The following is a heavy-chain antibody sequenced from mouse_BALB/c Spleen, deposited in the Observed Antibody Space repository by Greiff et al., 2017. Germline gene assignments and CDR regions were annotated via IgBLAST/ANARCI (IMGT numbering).Heavy chain of an antibody. CDR3: ARSEDYDAWFAY. J-gene: IGHJ3*01. CDR1: GYTFTDYN. D-gene: IGHD2-4*01. CDR2: INPNNGGT. V-gene: IGHV1-18*01. Sequence: VQLQQSGPELVKPGASVKIPCKASGYTFTDYNMDWVKQSHGKSLEWIGDINPNNGGTIYNQKFKGKATLTVDKSSSTAYMELRSLTSEDTAVYYCARSEDYDAWFAYWGQGTLVTVSA.